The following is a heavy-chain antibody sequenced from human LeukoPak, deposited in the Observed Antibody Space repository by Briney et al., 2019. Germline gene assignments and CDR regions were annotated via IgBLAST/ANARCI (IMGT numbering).Heavy chain of an antibody. CDR3: ARGSGWTYYYYYYGMDV. CDR1: GGSISSSSYY. D-gene: IGHD6-19*01. CDR2: IYYSGST. Sequence: SETLSLTCTVSGGSISSSSYYWGWIRQPPGKGLEWIGSIYYSGSTYYNPSLKSRVTISVDTPKNQFSLKLSSVTAADTAVYYCARGSGWTYYYYYYGMDVWGQGTTVTVPS. V-gene: IGHV4-39*01. J-gene: IGHJ6*02.